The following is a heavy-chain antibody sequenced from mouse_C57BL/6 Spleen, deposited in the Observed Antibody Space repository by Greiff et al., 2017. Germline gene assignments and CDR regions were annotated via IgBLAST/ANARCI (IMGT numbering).Heavy chain of an antibody. V-gene: IGHV1-53*01. J-gene: IGHJ2*01. D-gene: IGHD4-1*01. Sequence: VQLQQPGTELVKPGASVKLSCKASGYTFTSYWMHWVKQRPGQGLEWIGNINPSNGGTNYNEKFKSKATLTVDKSSSTAYMQLSSLTSEDSAVYYCARTGLGGKVHYFDCWGQGTTLTVSS. CDR1: GYTFTSYW. CDR3: ARTGLGGKVHYFDC. CDR2: INPSNGGT.